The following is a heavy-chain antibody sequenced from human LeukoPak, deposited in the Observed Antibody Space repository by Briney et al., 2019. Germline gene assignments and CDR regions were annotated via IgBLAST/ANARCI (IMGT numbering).Heavy chain of an antibody. D-gene: IGHD1-1*01. V-gene: IGHV1-2*02. CDR3: ARVKYNWNDIFENWFDP. CDR2: INPNSGGT. Sequence: ASVKVSCKASGYTFTGYYMHWVRQAPGQGLEWMGWINPNSGGTNYAQKFQGRVTMTRDTSISTAYMELSSLRSEDSAVYYCARVKYNWNDIFENWFDPWGQGTLVTVSS. J-gene: IGHJ5*02. CDR1: GYTFTGYY.